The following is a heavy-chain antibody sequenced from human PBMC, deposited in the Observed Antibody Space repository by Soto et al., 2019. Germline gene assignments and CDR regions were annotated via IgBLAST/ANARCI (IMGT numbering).Heavy chain of an antibody. J-gene: IGHJ4*02. CDR1: GFTFSNYD. CDR2: IGSSGTDI. V-gene: IGHV3-48*02. CDR3: AGDHSHAYYGKGRFYF. D-gene: IGHD3-16*01. Sequence: DVQLVESGGGLVQPGGSLRLSCAASGFTFSNYDMNWVRQAPGKGLEWVSYIGSSGTDIYYADSVKGRFTISRDNAKNSLYLQMNSLRDEDTAVYYCAGDHSHAYYGKGRFYFGGQGILVTVSS.